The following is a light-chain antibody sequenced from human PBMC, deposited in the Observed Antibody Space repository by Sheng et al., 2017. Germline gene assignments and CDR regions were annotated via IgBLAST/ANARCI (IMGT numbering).Light chain of an antibody. CDR3: LQHHTYPWT. CDR1: QGISNY. J-gene: IGKJ1*01. CDR2: AAS. V-gene: IGKV1-17*03. Sequence: DIQMTQSPSAMSASVGDRVTITCRASQGISNYLAWFQQKPGKVPERLIYAASNLQSGGVPSRFSGSGSGTEFTLTISSLQPEDFATYYCLQHHTYPWTFGQGTKVEIK.